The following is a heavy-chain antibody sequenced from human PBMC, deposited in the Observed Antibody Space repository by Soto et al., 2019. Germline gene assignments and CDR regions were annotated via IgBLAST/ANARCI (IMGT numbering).Heavy chain of an antibody. J-gene: IGHJ4*02. D-gene: IGHD4-17*01. CDR3: AHAGDYDLLSFDH. Sequence: ESGPYAGEPAQTLTLTWAFSGFSLTATSMGVAWIRQPPGKALEWLALIYWDDDQRYSPSLKDRLTISKDTSRSRVVLTISNMNPEDTGTYFCAHAGDYDLLSFDHWGPGTLVTVPQ. V-gene: IGHV2-5*02. CDR2: IYWDDDQ. CDR1: GFSLTATSMG.